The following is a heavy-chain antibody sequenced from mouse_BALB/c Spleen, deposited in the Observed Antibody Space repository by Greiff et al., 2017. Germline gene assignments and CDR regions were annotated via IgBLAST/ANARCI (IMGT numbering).Heavy chain of an antibody. J-gene: IGHJ4*01. CDR2: ISYSGST. D-gene: IGHD4-1*01. CDR1: GDSITSGY. V-gene: IGHV3-8*02. Sequence: VQLQQSGPRLVKPSQTLSLPCSVTGDSITSGYWNWLRNFPGNKLEYMGYISYSGSTYYNPSLKSRISITRDTSKNQYYLQLNSVTTEDTATYYCARDGTGTNYAMDYWGQGTSVTVSA. CDR3: ARDGTGTNYAMDY.